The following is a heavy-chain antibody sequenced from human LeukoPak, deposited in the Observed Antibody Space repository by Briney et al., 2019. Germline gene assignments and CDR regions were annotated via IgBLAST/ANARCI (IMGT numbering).Heavy chain of an antibody. J-gene: IGHJ5*02. D-gene: IGHD2-2*01. Sequence: SETLSLTCTVSGGSISSSSYYWGWIRQPPGKGREWIGSIYYSGSTYYNPSLKSRVTISVDTSKNQFSLKLSSVTAADTAVYYCAGWRTGYYAPNNWFDPWGQGTLVTVSS. CDR1: GGSISSSSYY. CDR2: IYYSGST. CDR3: AGWRTGYYAPNNWFDP. V-gene: IGHV4-39*07.